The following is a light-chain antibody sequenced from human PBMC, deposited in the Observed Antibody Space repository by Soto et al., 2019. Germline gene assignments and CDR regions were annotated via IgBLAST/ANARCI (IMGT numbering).Light chain of an antibody. Sequence: QSALTQTASVSGSPGQSITISCTGTSSDVGGYNYVSWYQQHPGKAPKLLIYEISTRPSGVSNRSAGSKSGNTASLTISELPADDDDDYYCSSYTSSSSLFVFVTGTKLTVL. CDR3: SSYTSSSSLFV. CDR1: SSDVGGYNY. J-gene: IGLJ1*01. CDR2: EIS. V-gene: IGLV2-14*01.